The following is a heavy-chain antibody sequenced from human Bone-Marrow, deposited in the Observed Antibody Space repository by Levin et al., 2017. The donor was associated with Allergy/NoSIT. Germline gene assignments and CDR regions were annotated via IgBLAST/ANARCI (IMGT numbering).Heavy chain of an antibody. CDR2: FDPEDGET. J-gene: IGHJ4*02. Sequence: GASVKVSCKVSGYTLTELSMHWVRQAPGKGLEWMGGFDPEDGETIYAQKFQGRVTMTEDTSTDTAYMELSSLRSEDTAVYYCATFGVWRYYGSGSYPIDYWGQGTLVTVSS. CDR1: GYTLTELS. V-gene: IGHV1-24*01. D-gene: IGHD3-10*01. CDR3: ATFGVWRYYGSGSYPIDY.